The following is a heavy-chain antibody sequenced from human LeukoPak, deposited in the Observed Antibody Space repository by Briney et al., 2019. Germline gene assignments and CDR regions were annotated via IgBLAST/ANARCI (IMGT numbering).Heavy chain of an antibody. CDR3: ARVEMATITFDY. J-gene: IGHJ4*02. D-gene: IGHD5-24*01. CDR1: GYTFTRYD. CDR2: MNPKSGNT. V-gene: IGHV1-8*03. Sequence: ASVKVSCKASGYTFTRYDINWVRQATGQGLEWMGWMNPKSGNTGHAQKFQGRVTITRDTSISTVYMELSSLRAEDTAVYYCARVEMATITFDYWGQGTLVTVSS.